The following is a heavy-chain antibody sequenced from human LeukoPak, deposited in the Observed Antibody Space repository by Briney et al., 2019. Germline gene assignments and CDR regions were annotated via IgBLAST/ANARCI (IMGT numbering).Heavy chain of an antibody. J-gene: IGHJ5*01. CDR1: EYTFTDYY. CDR2: INPDNGVT. D-gene: IGHD1-26*01. Sequence: ASVKVSCKASEYTFTDYYLHWVRQAPGQGLEWMGRINPDNGVTNYAQNFQGRVTMTRDTSTNTAYLELSTLRSDDTAVYYCATSGSGGYPTWGHGTLVTVSS. CDR3: ATSGSGGYPT. V-gene: IGHV1-2*06.